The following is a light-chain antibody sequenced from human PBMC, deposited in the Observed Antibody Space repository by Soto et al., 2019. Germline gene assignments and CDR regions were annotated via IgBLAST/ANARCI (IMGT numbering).Light chain of an antibody. CDR3: QQYGSSPPIT. Sequence: EIVLTQSPGTLSLSPGERATLPCRASQSVSGSYLAWYQQKPGQAPRLLISGASSRATGIPDRFSGSGSGTDFTLTISRLEPEDFAVYYCQQYGSSPPITFGQGTRLEIK. V-gene: IGKV3-20*01. J-gene: IGKJ5*01. CDR1: QSVSGSY. CDR2: GAS.